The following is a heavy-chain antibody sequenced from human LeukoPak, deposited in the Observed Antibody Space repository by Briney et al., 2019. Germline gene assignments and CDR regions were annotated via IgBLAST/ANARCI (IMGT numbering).Heavy chain of an antibody. J-gene: IGHJ4*02. Sequence: GGSLRLSCAASGFTFSNAWMSWVRQAPGRGLEWVGRIKSKTDGGTTDYAAPVKGRFTISRDDSKNTLYLQMNSLKTEDTAVYYCTTEGLDSSSWYIDYWGQGTLGTVSS. CDR1: GFTFSNAW. V-gene: IGHV3-15*01. CDR2: IKSKTDGGTT. D-gene: IGHD6-13*01. CDR3: TTEGLDSSSWYIDY.